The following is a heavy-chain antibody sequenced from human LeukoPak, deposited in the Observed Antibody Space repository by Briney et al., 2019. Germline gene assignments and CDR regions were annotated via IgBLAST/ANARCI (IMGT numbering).Heavy chain of an antibody. Sequence: APVKVSCKASGYTFTGYYMHWVRQAPGQGLESMGIFNPSGGRTSYAQKFQGRVTMTRDTSTSTVYMELSSLRSEDTAVYYCARDQRYYDSSGHLDYWGQGTLVTVSS. CDR2: FNPSGGRT. V-gene: IGHV1-46*01. CDR1: GYTFTGYY. D-gene: IGHD3-22*01. J-gene: IGHJ4*02. CDR3: ARDQRYYDSSGHLDY.